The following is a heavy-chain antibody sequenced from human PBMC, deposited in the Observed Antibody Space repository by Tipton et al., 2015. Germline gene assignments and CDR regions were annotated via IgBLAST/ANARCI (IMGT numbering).Heavy chain of an antibody. CDR1: GFTFSSYG. CDR2: ISYDGNTT. V-gene: IGHV3-30*18. Sequence: SLRLSCAAFGFTFSSYGMHWVRQAPGKGLEWVAVISYDGNTTYYAGSVKGRFTITRDNSKNTMYLQMNSLRAEDTAVYYCAKDLKATYFDFWSGPWDPSDYWGQGTVVTVSS. D-gene: IGHD3-3*01. CDR3: AKDLKATYFDFWSGPWDPSDY. J-gene: IGHJ4*02.